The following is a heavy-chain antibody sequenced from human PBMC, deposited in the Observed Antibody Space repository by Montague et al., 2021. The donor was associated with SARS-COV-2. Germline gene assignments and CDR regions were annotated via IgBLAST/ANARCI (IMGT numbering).Heavy chain of an antibody. V-gene: IGHV2-5*02. CDR3: ASRNPSFAGPYFDS. Sequence: LTLTCTFSGFSLSTSGVGVGWIRQPPGKALEWLALIYWDDDKRYSPSLRRRLTITKDTSKNQVVLTMTNMDPVDTATYYCASRNPSFAGPYFDSWGQGTLVTVSS. CDR2: IYWDDDK. D-gene: IGHD3-16*02. J-gene: IGHJ4*02. CDR1: GFSLSTSGVG.